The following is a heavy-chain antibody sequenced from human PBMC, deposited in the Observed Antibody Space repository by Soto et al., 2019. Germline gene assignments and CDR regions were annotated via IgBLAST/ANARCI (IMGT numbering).Heavy chain of an antibody. V-gene: IGHV3-33*01. J-gene: IGHJ4*02. CDR1: GFTFSRYG. Sequence: QVQLVESGGGVVQPGRSLRLSCAVSGFTFSRYGMHWVRQAPGKGLVWVAVIWYDGSNKYYADSVKGRFTISRDNSKNTLYLQMNNLRAEDTAVYYCARDERTDTAMVTAIYTPYYFDYWGQGTLVIVSS. CDR2: IWYDGSNK. CDR3: ARDERTDTAMVTAIYTPYYFDY. D-gene: IGHD5-18*01.